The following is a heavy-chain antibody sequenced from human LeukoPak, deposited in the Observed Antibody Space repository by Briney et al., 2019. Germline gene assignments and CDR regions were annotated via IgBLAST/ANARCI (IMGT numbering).Heavy chain of an antibody. CDR2: ISSSGSTI. CDR1: GFTFSSYE. Sequence: PGGSLRLSCAASGFTFSSYEMNWVRQAPGKGLEWVSYISSSGSTIYYAGSVKGRFTISRDNAKNSLYLQMNSLRAEDTAVYYCASTIVVVPAAMDYWGQGTLVTVSS. J-gene: IGHJ4*02. V-gene: IGHV3-48*03. D-gene: IGHD2-2*01. CDR3: ASTIVVVPAAMDY.